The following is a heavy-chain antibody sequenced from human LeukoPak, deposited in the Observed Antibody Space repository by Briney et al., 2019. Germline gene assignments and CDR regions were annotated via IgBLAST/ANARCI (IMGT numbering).Heavy chain of an antibody. J-gene: IGHJ4*02. Sequence: GGSLRLSCAASGFTFSTYNMNWVRQAPGKGLEWVSSISSSSSYTYYADSMKGRFTISRDNTKNSLYLQMNSLRAEGTAVYYCARSVGDPYHFDYWGQGTLVTVSS. CDR1: GFTFSTYN. CDR2: ISSSSSYT. V-gene: IGHV3-21*01. D-gene: IGHD1-26*01. CDR3: ARSVGDPYHFDY.